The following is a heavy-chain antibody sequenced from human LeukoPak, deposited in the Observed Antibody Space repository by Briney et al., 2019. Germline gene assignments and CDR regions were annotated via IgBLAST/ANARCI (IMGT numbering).Heavy chain of an antibody. CDR2: IIPIFGTA. J-gene: IGHJ4*02. D-gene: IGHD6-13*01. V-gene: IGHV1-69*13. CDR3: ARDRTSSSCLDY. Sequence: ASVKVSCKASGGTSSSYAISWVRQAPGQGLEWMGGIIPIFGTANYAQKFQGRVTITADESTSTAYMELSSLRSEDTAVYYCARDRTSSSCLDYWGQGTLVTVSS. CDR1: GGTSSSYA.